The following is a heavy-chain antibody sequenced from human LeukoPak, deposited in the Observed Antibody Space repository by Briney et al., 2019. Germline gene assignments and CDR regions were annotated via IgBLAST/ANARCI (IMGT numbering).Heavy chain of an antibody. J-gene: IGHJ4*02. Sequence: PGGSLRLSCAASGFIFSSYIMNWVRQAPGKGLEWVSYISSSSSTIYYADSVKGRFTISRDNVRNSLYLQMISLRAEDTAVYYCARERLRGYNYGLDYWGQGTLVTVSS. CDR3: ARERLRGYNYGLDY. CDR2: ISSSSSTI. CDR1: GFIFSSYI. V-gene: IGHV3-48*01. D-gene: IGHD5-18*01.